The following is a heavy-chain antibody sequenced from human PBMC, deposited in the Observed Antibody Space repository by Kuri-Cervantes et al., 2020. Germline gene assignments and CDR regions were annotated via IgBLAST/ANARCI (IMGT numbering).Heavy chain of an antibody. V-gene: IGHV4-38-2*01. J-gene: IGHJ4*02. CDR1: GYSITSGYY. CDR3: ARFRAHSSGYYILGDFDY. D-gene: IGHD3-22*01. Sequence: SETLSLTCRVSGYSITSGYYWSWIRQPPGKGLEWIGDFHHSGTTDYNPSLKSRVTISEDTSKNQFSLKVRSVTAADTAVYYCARFRAHSSGYYILGDFDYWGQGTLVTVSS. CDR2: FHHSGTT.